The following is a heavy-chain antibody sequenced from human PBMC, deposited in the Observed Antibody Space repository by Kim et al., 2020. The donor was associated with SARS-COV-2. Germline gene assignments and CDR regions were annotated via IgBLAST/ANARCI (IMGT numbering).Heavy chain of an antibody. J-gene: IGHJ6*02. CDR2: IDPSDSYT. CDR1: GYSFTSYW. D-gene: IGHD2-2*01. Sequence: GESLKISCKGSGYSFTSYWISWVRQMPGKGLEWMGRIDPSDSYTNYSPSFQGHVTISADKSISTAYLQWSSLKASDTAMYYCARQAASQASLVVPAATSYYYYYGMDVWGQGTTVTVSS. V-gene: IGHV5-10-1*01. CDR3: ARQAASQASLVVPAATSYYYYYGMDV.